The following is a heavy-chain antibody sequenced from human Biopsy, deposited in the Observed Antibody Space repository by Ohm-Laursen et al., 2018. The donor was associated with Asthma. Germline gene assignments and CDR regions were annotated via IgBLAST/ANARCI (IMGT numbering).Heavy chain of an antibody. CDR3: AKERYYDFWSGYPI. CDR2: MSFDGRQT. D-gene: IGHD3-3*01. J-gene: IGHJ3*02. CDR1: GFSLNSYG. Sequence: SLRLSCSASGFSLNSYGMHWVRQAPGKGLEWVAVMSFDGRQTYYADSVKGRFTISRDNSKNTLYLQMNSLRAEDTAVYYCAKERYYDFWSGYPIWGQGTMVTVSS. V-gene: IGHV3-30*18.